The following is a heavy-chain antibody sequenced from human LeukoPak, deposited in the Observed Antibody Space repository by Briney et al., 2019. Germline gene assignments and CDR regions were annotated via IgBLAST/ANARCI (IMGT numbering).Heavy chain of an antibody. J-gene: IGHJ3*02. Sequence: GGSLRLSCAASGFTFSSYWMSWVRQAPGKGLEWVANIKQDGSEKYYVDSVRGRFTISRDNAKNTLYLQMNSLRAEDTAVYYCARDRVLLWFGELSIDAFDIWGQGTMVTVSS. V-gene: IGHV3-7*01. CDR2: IKQDGSEK. CDR1: GFTFSSYW. CDR3: ARDRVLLWFGELSIDAFDI. D-gene: IGHD3-10*01.